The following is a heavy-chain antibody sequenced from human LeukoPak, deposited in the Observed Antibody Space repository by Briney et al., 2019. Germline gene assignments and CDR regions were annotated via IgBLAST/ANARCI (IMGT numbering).Heavy chain of an antibody. D-gene: IGHD6-19*01. CDR2: ISGSGGST. V-gene: IGHV3-23*01. J-gene: IGHJ4*02. CDR3: AKDGRHSSGWYNC. Sequence: PGGSLRPSCAASGFTFSSYAMSWVRQAPGKGLEWVSAISGSGGSTYYADSVKGRFTISRDNSKNTLYLQMSSLRAEDTAVYYCAKDGRHSSGWYNCWGQGTLVTVSS. CDR1: GFTFSSYA.